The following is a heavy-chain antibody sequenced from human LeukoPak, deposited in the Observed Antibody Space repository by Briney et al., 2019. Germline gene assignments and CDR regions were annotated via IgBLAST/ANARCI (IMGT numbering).Heavy chain of an antibody. CDR2: INTNTGNP. J-gene: IGHJ4*02. D-gene: IGHD4-17*01. Sequence: ASVKVSCKASGYTFTSYAMNWVRQAPGQGLEWMGWINTNTGNPTYAQGFTGRFVFSLDTSVSTAYLQISSLKAEDTAVYYCARHPRFYRDVPAHFDNWGQGTLVTVSS. CDR1: GYTFTSYA. CDR3: ARHPRFYRDVPAHFDN. V-gene: IGHV7-4-1*02.